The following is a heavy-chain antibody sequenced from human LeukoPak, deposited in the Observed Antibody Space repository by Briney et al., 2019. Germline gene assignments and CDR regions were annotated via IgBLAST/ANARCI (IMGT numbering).Heavy chain of an antibody. CDR2: TRDKARGYTT. CDR3: ARDGAEGDNSAFDM. J-gene: IGHJ3*02. V-gene: IGHV3-72*01. Sequence: GGSLRLSCTVSGFTVTSTHMDWVRQAPGKGLEWVGRTRDKARGYTTEYAASVKGRFTISRDDSKTLVYLQMNSLRTEDTAVYFCARDGAEGDNSAFDMWGQGTVVTVSS. CDR1: GFTVTSTH. D-gene: IGHD3-22*01.